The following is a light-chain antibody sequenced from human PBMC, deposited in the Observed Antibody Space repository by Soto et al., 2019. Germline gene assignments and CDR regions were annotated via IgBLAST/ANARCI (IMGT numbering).Light chain of an antibody. CDR3: QQYNSYS. J-gene: IGKJ1*01. V-gene: IGKV1-5*01. CDR2: HAS. CDR1: QSISNW. Sequence: DIQMSQSPSALPASVGDRLTITCRASQSISNWFAWYQQKPGTAPKVLIYHASNLQSGVPARFSGSGSGTEFTLTISSLPPDDFATYYCQQYNSYSFGQGTKVDIK.